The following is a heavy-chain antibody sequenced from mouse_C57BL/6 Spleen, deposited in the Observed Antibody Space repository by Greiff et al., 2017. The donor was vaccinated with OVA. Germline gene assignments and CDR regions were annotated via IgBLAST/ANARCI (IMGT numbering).Heavy chain of an antibody. J-gene: IGHJ4*01. V-gene: IGHV5-17*01. D-gene: IGHD2-4*01. CDR1: GFTFSDYG. CDR2: ISSGSSTI. CDR3: ARRGYYDYDDVYAMDY. Sequence: EVQLKESGGGLVKPGGSLKLSCAASGFTFSDYGMHWVRQAPEKGLEWVAYISSGSSTIYYADTVKGRFTISRDNAKNTLFLQMTSLRSEDTAMYYCARRGYYDYDDVYAMDYWGQGTSVTVSS.